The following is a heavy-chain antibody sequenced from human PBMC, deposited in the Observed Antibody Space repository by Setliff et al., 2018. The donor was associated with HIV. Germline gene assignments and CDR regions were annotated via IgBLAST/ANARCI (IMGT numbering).Heavy chain of an antibody. CDR3: AAATTLLSPRA. D-gene: IGHD2-15*01. J-gene: IGHJ5*02. V-gene: IGHV4-4*02. CDR1: GDSISSHDW. CDR2: IHHSGST. Sequence: SETLSLTCAVSGDSISSHDWWSWVRQPPGKGLEWIGEIHHSGSTNYNPTLKSRVTISVETSKNQFSLKLSSVTAADTAVYYCAAATTLLSPRAWGQGTLVTVSS.